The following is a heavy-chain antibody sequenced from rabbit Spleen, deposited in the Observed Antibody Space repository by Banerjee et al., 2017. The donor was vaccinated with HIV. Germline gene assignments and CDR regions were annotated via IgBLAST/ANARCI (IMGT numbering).Heavy chain of an antibody. D-gene: IGHD5-1*01. J-gene: IGHJ4*01. CDR3: VRDGGAGSYFNL. CDR2: IDPVFGIT. CDR1: GFDFSTYG. V-gene: IGHV1S47*01. Sequence: QEQLVESGGGLVKPEGSLKLSCKASGFDFSTYGVSWVRQAPGKGLEWIGYIDPVFGITYYATWVNGRFTISSHNAQNTLYLQLNSLTAADTATYFCVRDGGAGSYFNLWGPGTLVTVS.